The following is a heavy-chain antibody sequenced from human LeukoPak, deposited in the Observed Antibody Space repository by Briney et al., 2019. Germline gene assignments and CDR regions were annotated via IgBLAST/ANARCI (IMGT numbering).Heavy chain of an antibody. CDR3: ARDPGYNWNDAGISDYFDY. CDR2: ISSSSSTI. V-gene: IGHV3-48*01. D-gene: IGHD1-20*01. Sequence: GGSLRLSCAASGFTFSDYTMNWVRQAPGKGLEWVSYISSSSSTIYYADSVKGRFTISRDNAKNSLYLQMNSLRAEDTAVYYCARDPGYNWNDAGISDYFDYWGQGTLVTVSS. CDR1: GFTFSDYT. J-gene: IGHJ4*02.